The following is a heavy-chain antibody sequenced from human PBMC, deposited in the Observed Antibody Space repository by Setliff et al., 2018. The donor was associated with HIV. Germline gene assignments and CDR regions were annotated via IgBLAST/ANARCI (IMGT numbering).Heavy chain of an antibody. D-gene: IGHD3-10*01. Sequence: ASVKVSCKAYGHTYNAYGITWVRQAPGQGLEWMGWISAHYGSTKYAQTLQGRVTMITDTSTNTAYMELRSLRSDDTAVYYCASSSPTTYYYGSGSPPLDYWGRGTLVTVSS. CDR2: ISAHYGST. CDR3: ASSSPTTYYYGSGSPPLDY. CDR1: GHTYNAYG. V-gene: IGHV1-18*01. J-gene: IGHJ4*02.